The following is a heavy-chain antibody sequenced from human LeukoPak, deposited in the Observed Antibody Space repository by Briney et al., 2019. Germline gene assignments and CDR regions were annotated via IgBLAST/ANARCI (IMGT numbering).Heavy chain of an antibody. V-gene: IGHV4-39*01. J-gene: IGHJ4*02. Sequence: SETLSLTCTVSGGSMTISTDYWAWVRQPPGKGLEWIGAIHFTGKTYYNVPLKSRVTISIDTSKNQFSLNLTSVTATDTAVYYCARLWYLPQYYFDYWGLGTLVTVSS. CDR3: ARLWYLPQYYFDY. CDR1: GGSMTISTDY. CDR2: IHFTGKT. D-gene: IGHD6-13*01.